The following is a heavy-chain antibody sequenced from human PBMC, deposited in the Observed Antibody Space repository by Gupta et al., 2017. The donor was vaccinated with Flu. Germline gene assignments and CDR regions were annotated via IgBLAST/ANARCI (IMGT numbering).Heavy chain of an antibody. Sequence: EVQLLESGGGLVQPGGSLRLSCAASGFTLSSYAMSWVRQAPGKGLEWVSAIRGSGGSTYYAGSVKGRFTISRDNSKNTLYLQMNGLRAEYTAVYYCAKTDTPAENWSFYGMDVWGQGTTVTVSS. V-gene: IGHV3-23*01. J-gene: IGHJ6*02. CDR2: IRGSGGST. CDR1: GFTLSSYA. D-gene: IGHD1-1*01. CDR3: AKTDTPAENWSFYGMDV.